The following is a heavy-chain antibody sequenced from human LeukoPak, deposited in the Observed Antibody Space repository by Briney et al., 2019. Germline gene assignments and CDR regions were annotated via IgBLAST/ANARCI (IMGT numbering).Heavy chain of an antibody. CDR3: AKGHYYDSSGYYY. J-gene: IGHJ4*02. D-gene: IGHD3-22*01. Sequence: GGSLRLSCAASGFTFSSYAMSWVRQAPGKGLEWVSAITGSGGSTYYADSVKGRFTISRDNSKNTLYLQMNSLRAEDTAVYYCAKGHYYDSSGYYYWGQGTLVTVSS. CDR1: GFTFSSYA. V-gene: IGHV3-23*01. CDR2: ITGSGGST.